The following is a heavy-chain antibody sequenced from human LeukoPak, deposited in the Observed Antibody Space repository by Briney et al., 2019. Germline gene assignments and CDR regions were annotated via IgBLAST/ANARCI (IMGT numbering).Heavy chain of an antibody. CDR2: IYYSGST. V-gene: IGHV4-61*01. J-gene: IGHJ4*02. CDR1: SGSISSGSYY. D-gene: IGHD2-2*01. Sequence: SQTLSLTCTVSSGSISSGSYYWSWIRQPPGKGLEWIGYIYYSGSTNYNPSLKSRVTISVDTSKNQFSLKLSSVTASDTAVYYCARAPPQGSRYDPGFNSGGQGPLVTASS. CDR3: ARAPPQGSRYDPGFNS.